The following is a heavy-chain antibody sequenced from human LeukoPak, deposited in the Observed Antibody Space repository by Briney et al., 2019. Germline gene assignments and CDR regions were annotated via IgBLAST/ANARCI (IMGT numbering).Heavy chain of an antibody. CDR3: ASDWGLSQLEYCSNTNCYMGAFDI. CDR2: INPNSGDT. D-gene: IGHD2-2*02. CDR1: GYTFTGYY. Sequence: ASVKVSCKASGYTFTGYYTHWVRQAPGQGLEWMGWINPNSGDTNYAQKFQGRVTMTRDTSISTAYMELSRLRSDDTAVYYCASDWGLSQLEYCSNTNCYMGAFDIWGQGTMVTVSS. V-gene: IGHV1-2*02. J-gene: IGHJ3*02.